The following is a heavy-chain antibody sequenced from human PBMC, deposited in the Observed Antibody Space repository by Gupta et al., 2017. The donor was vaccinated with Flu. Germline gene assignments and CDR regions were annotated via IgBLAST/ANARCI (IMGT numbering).Heavy chain of an antibody. CDR1: GFSFRTSA. CDR2: IWYDGSNE. D-gene: IGHD1-26*01. CDR3: AAEYTSGTGLEV. J-gene: IGHJ6*02. Sequence: QVQLVESGGGVVQPCKSLRLSCAASGFSFRTSAMHWVRQAPGKGWEWVAIIWYDGSNEEEGDSVKGRFTIYRDNAKKRVYLLMKSKRGEETSVYYWAAEYTSGTGLEVWGQGTTVPVS. V-gene: IGHV3-33*01.